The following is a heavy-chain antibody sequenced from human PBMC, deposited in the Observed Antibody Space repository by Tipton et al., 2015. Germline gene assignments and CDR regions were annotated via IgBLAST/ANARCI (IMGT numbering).Heavy chain of an antibody. Sequence: TLSLTCTVSGGSVSSSSYYWGWIRQPPGKGLEWIGSIYHSGSTYYNPSLKSRVTISVDASKEQFSLRLRSVTAADTAVYYCARVDILLSQGGMDVWGQGTTVTVSS. J-gene: IGHJ6*02. CDR3: ARVDILLSQGGMDV. D-gene: IGHD3-10*01. V-gene: IGHV4-39*01. CDR1: GGSVSSSSYY. CDR2: IYHSGST.